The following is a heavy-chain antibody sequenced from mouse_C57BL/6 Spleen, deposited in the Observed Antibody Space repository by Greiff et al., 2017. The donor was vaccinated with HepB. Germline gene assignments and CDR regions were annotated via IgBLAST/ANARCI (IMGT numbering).Heavy chain of an antibody. CDR1: GFTFSSYA. V-gene: IGHV5-4*01. D-gene: IGHD1-1*01. CDR3: AREGAVVAKNYYAMDY. Sequence: EVQVVESGGGLVKPGGSLKLSCAASGFTFSSYAMSWVRQTPEKRLEWVATISDGGSYTYYPDNVKGRFTISRDNAKNNLYLQMSHLKSEDTAMYYCAREGAVVAKNYYAMDYWGQGTSVTVSS. CDR2: ISDGGSYT. J-gene: IGHJ4*01.